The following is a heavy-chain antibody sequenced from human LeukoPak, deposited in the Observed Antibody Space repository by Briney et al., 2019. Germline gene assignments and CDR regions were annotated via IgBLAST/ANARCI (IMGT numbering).Heavy chain of an antibody. J-gene: IGHJ5*02. Sequence: PGGSLRLSCAASGFTFSSYSMNWVRQAPGKGLEWVSYISSSSSTIYYADSVKGRFTISRDNAKNSLYLQMNSLRDEDTAVYYCAKDKEKWLVSLNWFDPWGQGTLVTVSS. CDR3: AKDKEKWLVSLNWFDP. CDR2: ISSSSSTI. CDR1: GFTFSSYS. D-gene: IGHD6-19*01. V-gene: IGHV3-48*02.